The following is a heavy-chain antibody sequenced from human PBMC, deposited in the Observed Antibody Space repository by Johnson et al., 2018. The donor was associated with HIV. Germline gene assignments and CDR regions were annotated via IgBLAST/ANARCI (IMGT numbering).Heavy chain of an antibody. J-gene: IGHJ3*02. CDR2: IYSGGST. CDR1: GFTFSSYA. V-gene: IGHV3-66*02. CDR3: ARGSPYYNFWSGYVDAFDI. Sequence: QLVESGGGLVQPGGSLRLSCAASGFTFSSYAMSWVRQAPGKGLEWVSVIYSGGSTYYADSVKGRFTISRDNSKNTLYLQMNSLRAEDTAVYYCARGSPYYNFWSGYVDAFDIWGQGTMVTVSS. D-gene: IGHD3-3*01.